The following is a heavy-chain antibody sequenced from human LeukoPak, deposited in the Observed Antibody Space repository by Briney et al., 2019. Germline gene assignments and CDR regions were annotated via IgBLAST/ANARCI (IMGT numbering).Heavy chain of an antibody. Sequence: GGSLRLSCAASGFTFSSYAMNWVRQAPGRGLEWVSRFSGSCGTTYYADSVKGRFTISRDNSKNTLYLQMNSLRAEDTAVYYCANGNRCTSPNCLGYYYFYMDVWGKGTTVTVSS. CDR1: GFTFSSYA. J-gene: IGHJ6*03. CDR3: ANGNRCTSPNCLGYYYFYMDV. CDR2: FSGSCGTT. V-gene: IGHV3-23*01. D-gene: IGHD2-8*01.